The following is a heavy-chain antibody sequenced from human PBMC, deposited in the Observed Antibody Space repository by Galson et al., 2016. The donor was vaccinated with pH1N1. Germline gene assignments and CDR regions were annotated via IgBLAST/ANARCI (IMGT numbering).Heavy chain of an antibody. CDR3: ARARDWYFDV. Sequence: SVKVSCKASGYTFTGYYIHWVRQAPGQGLVWMGCINPNSGGTNYAQNFQDRVTMTRDTSITTAYMELSRLRSDDTAMFYCARARDWYFDVWGRGTLVSVSS. CDR2: INPNSGGT. J-gene: IGHJ2*01. V-gene: IGHV1-2*02. CDR1: GYTFTGYY.